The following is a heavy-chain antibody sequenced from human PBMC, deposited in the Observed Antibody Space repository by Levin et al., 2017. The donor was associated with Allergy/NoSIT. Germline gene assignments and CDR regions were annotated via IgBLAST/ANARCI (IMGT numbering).Heavy chain of an antibody. CDR1: GFSFNRFS. CDR3: ARRTGDYDRPFDL. Sequence: GGSLRLSCVASGFSFNRFSMHWVRQAPGKGLEWVASISSNSGYKYYANTVRGRFTISRDYSLYLQMNSLRGEDTGMYYCARRTGDYDRPFDLWGQGAVVTVSS. CDR2: ISSNSGYK. D-gene: IGHD4-17*01. J-gene: IGHJ4*02. V-gene: IGHV3-21*01.